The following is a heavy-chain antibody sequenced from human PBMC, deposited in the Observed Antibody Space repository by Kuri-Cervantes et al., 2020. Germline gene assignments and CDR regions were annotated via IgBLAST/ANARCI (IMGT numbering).Heavy chain of an antibody. J-gene: IGHJ4*02. CDR1: GFTFGDYA. CDR3: TREPHPRIAAAGVFDY. V-gene: IGHV3-49*04. Sequence: GESLKISCTASGFTFGDYAMSWVRQAPGKGLEWVGFIRSKAYGGTTECAASVKGRFTISRDDSKSIAYLQMNSLKTEDTAVYYCTREPHPRIAAAGVFDYWGQGTLVTVSS. D-gene: IGHD6-13*01. CDR2: IRSKAYGGTT.